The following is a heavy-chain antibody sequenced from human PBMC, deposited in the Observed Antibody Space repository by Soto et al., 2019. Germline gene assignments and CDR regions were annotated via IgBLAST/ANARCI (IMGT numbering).Heavy chain of an antibody. CDR1: GGSISSSSYY. CDR2: IYYSGST. CDR3: APSRGGNYLYYYYGMDV. J-gene: IGHJ6*02. Sequence: ASETLSLTCTVSGGSISSSSYYWGWIRQPPGKGLEWIGSIYYSGSTYYNPSLKSRVTISVDTSKNQFSLKLSSVTAADTAVYYCAPSRGGNYLYYYYGMDVWGQGTTVTVSS. V-gene: IGHV4-39*01. D-gene: IGHD1-7*01.